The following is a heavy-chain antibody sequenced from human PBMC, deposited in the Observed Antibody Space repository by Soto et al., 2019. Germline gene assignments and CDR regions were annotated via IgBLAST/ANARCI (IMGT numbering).Heavy chain of an antibody. CDR1: GGSISSGDYY. V-gene: IGHV4-30-4*01. CDR3: ARARGARYFDY. Sequence: QVQLQESGPGLVKPSQTLSLTCTVSGGSISSGDYYWSWIRQPPGKGLEWIGYIYYNGSTYYNPSLKSRVTIAVDTCKNQFSLKLSSVTAADTAVYYCARARGARYFDYWGQGTLVTVSS. J-gene: IGHJ4*02. CDR2: IYYNGST. D-gene: IGHD2-15*01.